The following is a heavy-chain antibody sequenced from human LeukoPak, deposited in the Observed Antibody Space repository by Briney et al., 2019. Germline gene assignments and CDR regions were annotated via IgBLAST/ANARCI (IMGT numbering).Heavy chain of an antibody. CDR1: GYSFTSYY. D-gene: IGHD3-16*01. Sequence: ASVKVSCKASGYSFTSYYMHWVRQAPGQGLEWMGIINPSGGGTSYAQKFQGRVTMTRDTSTSTVYMELSSLRSEDTAVYYCALLGGPATGKGYWGQGTLVTVSS. CDR2: INPSGGGT. J-gene: IGHJ4*02. V-gene: IGHV1-46*01. CDR3: ALLGGPATGKGY.